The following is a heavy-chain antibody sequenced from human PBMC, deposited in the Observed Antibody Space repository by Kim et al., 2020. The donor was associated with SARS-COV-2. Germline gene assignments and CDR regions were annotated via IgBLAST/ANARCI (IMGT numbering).Heavy chain of an antibody. Sequence: TGNTNYAQKLQGRVTMTTDTSTSTAYMELRSLTSEDPAVYYCARGRALDVWGQGTTVTVSS. CDR2: TGNT. J-gene: IGHJ6*02. V-gene: IGHV1-18*01. CDR3: ARGRALDV.